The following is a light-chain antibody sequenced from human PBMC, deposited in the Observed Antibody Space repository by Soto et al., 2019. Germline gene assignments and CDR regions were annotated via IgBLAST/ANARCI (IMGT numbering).Light chain of an antibody. CDR1: QSISSW. J-gene: IGKJ1*01. Sequence: DIQMTQSPSTLSASVGDRVTIACRASQSISSWLAWYQQKPGKAPKLLIYEVSTLESGVPSRFSGGGSGTEFTPTISSLQPDDFATYYCQQYNNYPWTFGQGTKVDIK. CDR3: QQYNNYPWT. V-gene: IGKV1-5*03. CDR2: EVS.